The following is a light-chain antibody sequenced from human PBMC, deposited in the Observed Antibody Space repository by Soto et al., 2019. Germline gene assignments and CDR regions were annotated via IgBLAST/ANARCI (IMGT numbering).Light chain of an antibody. CDR2: GAS. V-gene: IGKV3-20*01. Sequence: ELVMTQSPATLSVSPGERATLSCRASQSVGSKLAWYQQKPGQAPRLLIYGASTRVTGIPDRFSGSGSGTDFTLTISRLEPEDFAVYYCQQYDSSRTFGQGTKVDIK. CDR3: QQYDSSRT. J-gene: IGKJ1*01. CDR1: QSVGSK.